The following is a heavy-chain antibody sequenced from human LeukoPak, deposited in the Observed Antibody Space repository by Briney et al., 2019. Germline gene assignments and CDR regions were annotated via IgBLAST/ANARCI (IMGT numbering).Heavy chain of an antibody. D-gene: IGHD1-26*01. J-gene: IGHJ4*02. CDR1: GYTFTSYG. V-gene: IGHV1-18*01. CDR2: ISAYNGNT. CDR3: ARDPHSGSYDHGMY. Sequence: ASVKVSCKASGYTFTSYGTSWVRQAPGQGLEWMGWISAYNGNTNYAQKLQGRVTMTTDTSTSTAYMELRSLRSDDTAVYYCARDPHSGSYDHGMYWGQGTLVTVSS.